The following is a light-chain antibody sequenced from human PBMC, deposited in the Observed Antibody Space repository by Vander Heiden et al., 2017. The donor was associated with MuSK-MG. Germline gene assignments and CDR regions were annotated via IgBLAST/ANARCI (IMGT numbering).Light chain of an antibody. CDR2: AAS. V-gene: IGKV1-39*01. Sequence: DIQMNQSPSSLSASVRDRVTITCRASQSSNSYLNWYQQKQATEPQLLVYAASSWQSGVTSRFSGSGSETDFTISIRRLQPEDFANCYCHQSYSTLTFGGGTKVEIK. CDR3: HQSYSTLT. CDR1: QSSNSY. J-gene: IGKJ4*01.